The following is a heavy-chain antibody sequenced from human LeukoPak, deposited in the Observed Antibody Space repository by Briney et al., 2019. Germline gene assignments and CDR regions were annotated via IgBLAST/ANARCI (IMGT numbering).Heavy chain of an antibody. CDR3: ARDPKEVPGAFDI. D-gene: IGHD2-2*01. J-gene: IGHJ3*02. Sequence: GGSLRLSCAASGFTFSYYAMHWVRQAPGKGLEWVVVTSSDGSDKNYADSVKGRFTISRDNSKNTLYLQLNSLTTDDTAVYYCARDPKEVPGAFDIWGQGTMVTVFS. CDR2: TSSDGSDK. CDR1: GFTFSYYA. V-gene: IGHV3-30*03.